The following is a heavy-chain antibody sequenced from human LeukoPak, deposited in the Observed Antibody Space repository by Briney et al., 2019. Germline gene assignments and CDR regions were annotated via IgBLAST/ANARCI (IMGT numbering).Heavy chain of an antibody. V-gene: IGHV1-2*02. Sequence: ASVKVSCKASGYTFTGYYMHWVRQAPGQGLEWMGWINPNSGGTNYAQKFQGRVTMTRDTSISTAYMELSSLRSEDTAVYYCARGGVGVVTVRWFDPWGQGTLVTVSS. CDR3: ARGGVGVVTVRWFDP. D-gene: IGHD2-21*02. CDR1: GYTFTGYY. J-gene: IGHJ5*02. CDR2: INPNSGGT.